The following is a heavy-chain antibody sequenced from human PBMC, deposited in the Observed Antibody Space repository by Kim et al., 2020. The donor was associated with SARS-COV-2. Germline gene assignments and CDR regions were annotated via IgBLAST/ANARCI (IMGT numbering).Heavy chain of an antibody. V-gene: IGHV1-2*06. D-gene: IGHD2-15*01. CDR2: INPNSGGT. CDR3: ARDLVSGGSSWFDP. J-gene: IGHJ5*02. CDR1: GYTFTGYY. Sequence: ASVKVSCKASGYTFTGYYMHWVRQAPGQGLEWMGRINPNSGGTNYAQKFQGRVTMTRDTSISTAYMELSRLRSDDTAVYYCARDLVSGGSSWFDPWGQGTLVTVSS.